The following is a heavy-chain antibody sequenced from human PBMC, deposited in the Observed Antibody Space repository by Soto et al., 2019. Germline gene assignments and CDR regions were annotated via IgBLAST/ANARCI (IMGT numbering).Heavy chain of an antibody. CDR1: GFTFSSYA. V-gene: IGHV3-23*01. Sequence: EVQLLESGGGLVQPGGSLRLSCAASGFTFSSYAMSWVRQAPGKGLEWVAAISGSGGSTYYADSVKGRFTISRDNSKNTLYLQMNSLRAEDTAVYYCAKVGYISSSFGMDVWGQGTTVTVSS. CDR3: AKVGYISSSFGMDV. D-gene: IGHD6-13*01. CDR2: ISGSGGST. J-gene: IGHJ6*02.